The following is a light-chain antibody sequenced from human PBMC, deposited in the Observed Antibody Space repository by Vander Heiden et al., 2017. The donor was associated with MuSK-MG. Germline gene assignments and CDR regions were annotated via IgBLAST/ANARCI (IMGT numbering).Light chain of an antibody. Sequence: SYEWTQPPSVSVSPGQTASISCSGGKLGDKYISWYQQKPGQSPVLVMYEDSKRPSGIPERFYGSNSGNKATLTISGTQAMDEADYYCQAWDDTSVVFGGGTKLTVL. CDR1: KLGDKY. V-gene: IGLV3-1*01. CDR2: EDS. J-gene: IGLJ2*01. CDR3: QAWDDTSVV.